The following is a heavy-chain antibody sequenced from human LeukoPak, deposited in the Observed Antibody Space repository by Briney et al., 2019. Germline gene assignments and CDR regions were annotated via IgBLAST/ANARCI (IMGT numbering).Heavy chain of an antibody. Sequence: SETLSLTCTVSGDSISSYFWSWIRQPAGKGLEWIGRISTSGTINYNSSLKSRLTMSLDTSKHQFSLNLTSVTAADTAVYYCAREVGSTGRALDIWGQGTMVTVSS. J-gene: IGHJ3*02. V-gene: IGHV4-4*07. CDR2: ISTSGTI. CDR1: GDSISSYF. D-gene: IGHD1-26*01. CDR3: AREVGSTGRALDI.